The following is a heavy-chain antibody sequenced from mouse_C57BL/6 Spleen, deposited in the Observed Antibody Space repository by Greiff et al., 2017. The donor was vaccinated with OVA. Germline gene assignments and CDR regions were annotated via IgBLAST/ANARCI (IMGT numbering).Heavy chain of an antibody. CDR1: GYTFTDYY. CDR2: INPNNGGT. V-gene: IGHV1-26*01. D-gene: IGHD2-12*01. J-gene: IGHJ3*01. CDR3: ARSYYGYDVGCAY. Sequence: EVQLQQSGPELVKPGASVKISCKASGYTFTDYYMNWVKQSHGKSLEWIGDINPNNGGTSYNQKFKGKATLTVDKSSSTAYMQLRSLTSEDSAVYYGARSYYGYDVGCAYWGQGTLVTVSA.